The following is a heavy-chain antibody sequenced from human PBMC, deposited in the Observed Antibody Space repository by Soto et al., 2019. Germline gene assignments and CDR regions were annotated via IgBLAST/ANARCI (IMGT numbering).Heavy chain of an antibody. D-gene: IGHD3-22*01. J-gene: IGHJ5*02. CDR2: IIPIFGTA. Sequence: SVKVSCKASGGTFSSYAISWVRQAPGQGLEWMGGIIPIFGTANYAQKFQGRVTITADKSTSTAYMELSSLRSEDTAVYYCARDRGLWDYDSSGTPQGWFDPWGQGTMVTAPQ. CDR1: GGTFSSYA. CDR3: ARDRGLWDYDSSGTPQGWFDP. V-gene: IGHV1-69*06.